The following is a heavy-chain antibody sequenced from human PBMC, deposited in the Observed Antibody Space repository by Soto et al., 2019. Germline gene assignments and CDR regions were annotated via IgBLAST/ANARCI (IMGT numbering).Heavy chain of an antibody. J-gene: IGHJ6*02. CDR3: ASDGGEYGDYVEYYYGMDV. CDR1: GFTFSSYG. V-gene: IGHV3-33*01. CDR2: IWYDGSNK. Sequence: QVQLVESGGGVVQPGRSLRLSCAASGFTFSSYGMHWVRQAPGKGLEWVAVIWYDGSNKYYADSVKGRFTISRDNSKNTLYLQMNSLRAEDTAVYYCASDGGEYGDYVEYYYGMDVWGQGTTVTVSS. D-gene: IGHD4-17*01.